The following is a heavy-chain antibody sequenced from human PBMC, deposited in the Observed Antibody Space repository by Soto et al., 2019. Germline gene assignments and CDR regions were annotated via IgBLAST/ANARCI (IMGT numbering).Heavy chain of an antibody. CDR2: IYSGGST. CDR3: ARDQRRFFDY. CDR1: GFTVSSNY. Sequence: HPGGSLRLSCVVSGFTVSSNYMNRVRQAPGKGLEWVSAIYSGGSTYYADSVKGRFTISRDNSKNTLYLQMNSLRAEDTAVYYCARDQRRFFDYWGQGTLVTAPQ. V-gene: IGHV3-53*01. J-gene: IGHJ4*02.